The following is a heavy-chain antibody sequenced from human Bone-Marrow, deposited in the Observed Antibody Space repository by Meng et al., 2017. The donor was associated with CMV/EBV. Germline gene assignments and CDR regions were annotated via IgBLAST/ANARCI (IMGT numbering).Heavy chain of an antibody. CDR2: IIPILGIA. Sequence: SVKVFCKASGGTFSSYAISWVRQAPGQGLEWMGGIIPILGIANYAQKFQGRVTITADKSTSTAYMELSSLRSEDTAVYYCARATYCSSTSCYERLWFDPWGQGTLVTVSS. CDR1: GGTFSSYA. D-gene: IGHD2-2*01. CDR3: ARATYCSSTSCYERLWFDP. V-gene: IGHV1-69*10. J-gene: IGHJ5*02.